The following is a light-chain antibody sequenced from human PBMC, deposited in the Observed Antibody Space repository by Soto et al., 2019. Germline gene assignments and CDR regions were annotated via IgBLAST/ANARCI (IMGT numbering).Light chain of an antibody. CDR2: GAS. V-gene: IGKV3-20*01. CDR1: QSVSSRF. CDR3: QQYYSWPL. Sequence: EIVLTQSPGTLSLSPGERATLSCRASQSVSSRFLAWYQQKPGQAPRLLMYGASSRATGIPDRFSGTGSGTDFTLTISRLEPEDFAVYYCQQYYSWPLFGPGTKVEI. J-gene: IGKJ3*01.